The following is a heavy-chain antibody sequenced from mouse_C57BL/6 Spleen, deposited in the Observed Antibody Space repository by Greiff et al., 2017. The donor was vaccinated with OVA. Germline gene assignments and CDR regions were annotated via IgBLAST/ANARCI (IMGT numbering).Heavy chain of an antibody. D-gene: IGHD2-4*01. Sequence: QVQLQQPGAELVMPGASVKLSCKASGYTFTSYWMHWVKQRPGQGLEWIGEIDPSGSYTNYNQKFKGKSTLTVDKSSSTAYMQLSSLTSEDSAVYYCARGDYDGGFAYWGQGTLVTVSA. CDR1: GYTFTSYW. J-gene: IGHJ3*01. V-gene: IGHV1-69*01. CDR2: IDPSGSYT. CDR3: ARGDYDGGFAY.